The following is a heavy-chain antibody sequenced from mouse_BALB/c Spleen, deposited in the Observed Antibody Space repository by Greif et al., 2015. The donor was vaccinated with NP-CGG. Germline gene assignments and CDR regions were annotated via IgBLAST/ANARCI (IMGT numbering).Heavy chain of an antibody. CDR1: GYTFTSYW. CDR3: ARRDSSGYGY. D-gene: IGHD3-2*01. Sequence: VQLQESGAELAKPGASVKMSCKASGYTFTSYWMHWVKQRPGQGLEWIGYINPSTGYTEYNQKFKDKATLTVDKSSSTAYMQLSSLTSEDSAVYYCARRDSSGYGYWGQGTTLTVSS. J-gene: IGHJ2*01. CDR2: INPSTGYT. V-gene: IGHV1-7*01.